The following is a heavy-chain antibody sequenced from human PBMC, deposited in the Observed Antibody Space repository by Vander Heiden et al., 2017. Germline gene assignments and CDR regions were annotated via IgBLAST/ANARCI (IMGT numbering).Heavy chain of an antibody. D-gene: IGHD3-3*01. V-gene: IGHV3-23*01. CDR3: AKVGYDFWSGYSNWFDP. Sequence: EVQLLESGGGLVQPGGSLRLSCAASGFTFSSYAMSWVRQAPGKGLEWVSAIGGSGGSTYYADSVKGRFTISRDNSKNTLYLQMNSLRAEDTAVYYCAKVGYDFWSGYSNWFDPWGQGTLVTVSS. CDR2: IGGSGGST. J-gene: IGHJ5*02. CDR1: GFTFSSYA.